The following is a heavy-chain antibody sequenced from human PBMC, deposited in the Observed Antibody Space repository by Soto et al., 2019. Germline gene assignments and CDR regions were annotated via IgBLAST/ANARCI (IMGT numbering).Heavy chain of an antibody. Sequence: QVQLQESGPGLVKPSDTLSLTCAVSGYSISSDNWWGWIRQSPGKGLEWIGYIFQTQYTYYNPPLTSRVTMSVDTTNNQFSLKLRCVTAVDTAVYYYARRDHNSGYGGDWGQGTLVTVSS. J-gene: IGHJ4*02. CDR2: IFQTQYT. V-gene: IGHV4-28*01. CDR3: ARRDHNSGYGGD. CDR1: GYSISSDNW. D-gene: IGHD4-17*01.